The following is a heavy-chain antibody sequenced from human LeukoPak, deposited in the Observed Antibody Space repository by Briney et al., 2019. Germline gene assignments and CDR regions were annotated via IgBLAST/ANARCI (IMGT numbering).Heavy chain of an antibody. CDR3: ARDLK. J-gene: IGHJ4*02. CDR2: ISYDGSNK. Sequence: GGSLRLSCAASGFTFSSYAMHWVRQAPGKGLEWVAVISYDGSNKYYADSVKGRFTISRDNSKNTLYLQMNSLRAEDTAVYYCARDLKWGQGTRVTVSS. V-gene: IGHV3-30*14. CDR1: GFTFSSYA.